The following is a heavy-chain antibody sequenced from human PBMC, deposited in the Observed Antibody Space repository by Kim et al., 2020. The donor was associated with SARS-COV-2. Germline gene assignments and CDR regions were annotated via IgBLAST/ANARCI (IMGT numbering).Heavy chain of an antibody. Sequence: SETLSLTCTVSGGSISSSSYYWGWIRQPPGKGLEWIGSIYYSGSTYYNPSLKSRVTISVDTSKNQFSLKLSSVTAADTAVYYCARDRVGNMELWSYYHYYYGMDVWGQGTTVTVSS. D-gene: IGHD5-18*01. CDR2: IYYSGST. V-gene: IGHV4-39*07. CDR3: ARDRVGNMELWSYYHYYYGMDV. J-gene: IGHJ6*02. CDR1: GGSISSSSYY.